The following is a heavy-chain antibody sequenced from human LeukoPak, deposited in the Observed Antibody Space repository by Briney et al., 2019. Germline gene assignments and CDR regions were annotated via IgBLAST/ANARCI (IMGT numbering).Heavy chain of an antibody. J-gene: IGHJ4*02. D-gene: IGHD1-26*01. CDR2: ISSSSSYI. CDR3: ARDGIVGATNGFDY. V-gene: IGHV3-21*01. Sequence: GGSLRLSCAASGFTFSSCSMNWVRQAPGKGLEWVSSISSSSSYIYYADSVKGRFTISRDNAKNSLYLQMNSLRAEDTAVYYCARDGIVGATNGFDYWGQGTLVTVSS. CDR1: GFTFSSCS.